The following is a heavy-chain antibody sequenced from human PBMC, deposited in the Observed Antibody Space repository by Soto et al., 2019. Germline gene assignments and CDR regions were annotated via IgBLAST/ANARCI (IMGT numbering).Heavy chain of an antibody. CDR3: AHHPYYGLAPYSFDY. CDR1: GFSLSTSGVG. CDR2: IYWDDDK. D-gene: IGHD3-10*01. J-gene: IGHJ4*02. V-gene: IGHV2-5*02. Sequence: QITLKESGPTLVKPTQTLTLTCTFSGFSLSTSGVGVGWIRQPPGKALEWLAVIYWDDDKRSSSSLKSRLTTTKDTYKNQVVLTITNMDPVDTATYYCAHHPYYGLAPYSFDYWGQGILVTVSS.